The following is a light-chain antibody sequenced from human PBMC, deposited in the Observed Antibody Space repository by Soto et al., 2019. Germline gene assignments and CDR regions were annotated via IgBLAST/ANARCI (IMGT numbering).Light chain of an antibody. V-gene: IGLV2-14*01. J-gene: IGLJ2*01. CDR2: EVN. Sequence: QSALTQPASVSGSPGQSITISCTGTSSDVGSYNYVSWYQHHPGKAPKLMIYEVNNRPSGVSNRFSGSKSGNTASLTISGPQAEDEADYYCSSYTGTSTLVVFGGGTKLTVL. CDR3: SSYTGTSTLVV. CDR1: SSDVGSYNY.